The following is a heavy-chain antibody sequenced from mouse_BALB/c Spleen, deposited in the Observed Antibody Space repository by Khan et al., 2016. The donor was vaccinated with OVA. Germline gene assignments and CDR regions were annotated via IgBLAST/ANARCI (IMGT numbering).Heavy chain of an antibody. J-gene: IGHJ3*01. Sequence: QVQLQQSGAELAKPGASVKMSCKASGYTFTPYWMHWIKQRPGQGLEWIGYINPSTSYTEYHQKFKDKATLTADKSSSTAYMQLSSLTSVDYAIYYCTRRGRDCIFAYWGQGTLVTVST. CDR2: INPSTSYT. V-gene: IGHV1-7*01. CDR1: GYTFTPYW. CDR3: TRRGRDCIFAY.